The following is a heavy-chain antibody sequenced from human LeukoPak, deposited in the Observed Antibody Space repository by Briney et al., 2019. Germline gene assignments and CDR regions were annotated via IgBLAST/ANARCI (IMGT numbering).Heavy chain of an antibody. J-gene: IGHJ4*02. CDR3: ARGPRRYFDWLLYGSIDY. D-gene: IGHD3-9*01. V-gene: IGHV1-8*01. CDR2: MNPNSGNT. Sequence: ASVKVSCKPSGYTFTSYSIHWVRQATGQGLEWMGWMNPNSGNTGYAQKFQGRVTMTRNTSISTAYMELSSLRSEDTAVYYCARGPRRYFDWLLYGSIDYWGQGTLVTVSS. CDR1: GYTFTSYS.